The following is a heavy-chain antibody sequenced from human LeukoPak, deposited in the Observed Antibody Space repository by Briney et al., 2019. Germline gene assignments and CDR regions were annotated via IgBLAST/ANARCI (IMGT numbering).Heavy chain of an antibody. CDR3: ARQTRYWDFDY. CDR1: GGSISGSDYY. Sequence: SETLSLTCTVSGGSISGSDYYWGWIRQPPGKGLEWIGDVYYSGSTYYNSSLKSRLTISVDTSKNHLSLRLGSVTATDTAVYYCARQTRYWDFDYWGQGTLVTVSS. J-gene: IGHJ4*02. V-gene: IGHV4-39*01. D-gene: IGHD1-26*01. CDR2: VYYSGST.